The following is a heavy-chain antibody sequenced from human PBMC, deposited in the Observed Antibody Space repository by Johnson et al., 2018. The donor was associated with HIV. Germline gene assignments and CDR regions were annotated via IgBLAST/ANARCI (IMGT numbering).Heavy chain of an antibody. Sequence: QAQLVESGGGLVQPGGSLRLSCAASGFTFSKYDMHWVRQAPGKGLEWVAVISYDGSNKYYADSVKGRFTISRDNSKNTLYLQMNSLRAEDTAVYYCARDFPGGTDAFDIWGQGTMVTVSS. CDR2: ISYDGSNK. CDR1: GFTFSKYD. V-gene: IGHV3-30*03. J-gene: IGHJ3*02. CDR3: ARDFPGGTDAFDI. D-gene: IGHD1-1*01.